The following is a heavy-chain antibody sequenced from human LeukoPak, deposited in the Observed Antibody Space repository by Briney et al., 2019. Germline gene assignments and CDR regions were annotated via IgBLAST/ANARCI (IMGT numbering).Heavy chain of an antibody. V-gene: IGHV1-8*01. D-gene: IGHD6-13*01. Sequence: GASVKVSCKASGYTFTSYDINWVRQATGQGLEWMGWMNPNSGNTGYAQKFQGRVTMTRNTSITTAYMELSSLRSEDTAMYYCATTHRYSRGLSGGAFDIWGQGTMVTVSS. J-gene: IGHJ3*02. CDR2: MNPNSGNT. CDR1: GYTFTSYD. CDR3: ATTHRYSRGLSGGAFDI.